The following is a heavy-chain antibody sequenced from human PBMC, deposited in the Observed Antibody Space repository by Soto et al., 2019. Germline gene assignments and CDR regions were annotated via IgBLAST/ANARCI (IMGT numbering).Heavy chain of an antibody. Sequence: GGSLSLSCASSGFSFGNYAMNWVRQPPGKGLEWVSGLSGSGTSTYYADSVKGRFTISRDNSRDTLFLQMNSLTADDTAVYYCAKATTNGGWFNPFDSWGQGALVTVSS. D-gene: IGHD6-19*01. J-gene: IGHJ4*02. CDR2: LSGSGTST. CDR3: AKATTNGGWFNPFDS. CDR1: GFSFGNYA. V-gene: IGHV3-23*01.